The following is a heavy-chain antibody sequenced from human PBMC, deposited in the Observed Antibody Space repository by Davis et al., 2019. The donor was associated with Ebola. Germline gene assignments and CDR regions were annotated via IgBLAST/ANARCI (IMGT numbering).Heavy chain of an antibody. J-gene: IGHJ6*02. CDR3: ATDQRYQLISNHYYYAMDV. D-gene: IGHD2-2*01. V-gene: IGHV1-3*01. Sequence: ASVKVSCKASGYTFITYVMHWVRQAPGQGLEWMGWINVANGKTKFSQKFQGRVTMTEDTSTDTAYMELSSLRSEDTAVYYCATDQRYQLISNHYYYAMDVWGQGTTVTVSS. CDR1: GYTFITYV. CDR2: INVANGKT.